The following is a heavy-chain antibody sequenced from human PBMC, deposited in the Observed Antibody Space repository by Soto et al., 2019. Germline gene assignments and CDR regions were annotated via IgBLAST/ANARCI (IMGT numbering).Heavy chain of an antibody. Sequence: SVKVSCKASGGTFSSYAISWVRQAPGQGLEWMGGIIPIFGTANYAQRFQGRVTITADESTSTAYMELSSLRSEDTAVYYCARDQPTTVVTSYYYYGMDVWGQGTTVTVS. CDR1: GGTFSSYA. CDR3: ARDQPTTVVTSYYYYGMDV. V-gene: IGHV1-69*13. D-gene: IGHD4-17*01. CDR2: IIPIFGTA. J-gene: IGHJ6*02.